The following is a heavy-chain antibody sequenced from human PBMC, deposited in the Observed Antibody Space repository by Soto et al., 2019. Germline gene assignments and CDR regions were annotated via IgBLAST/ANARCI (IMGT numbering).Heavy chain of an antibody. CDR2: IYPGDSDT. J-gene: IGHJ4*02. Sequence: EVQLVQSGAEVKKPGESLKISCKVSGYSFTSYWIGWVRQMPGKGLEWMGIIYPGDSDTRYSPSFQGQVTISADQSISTAYLQWSSLKASDTAIYYCARPLGNVTSWYYFDYWGQGNLVTVSS. CDR1: GYSFTSYW. CDR3: ARPLGNVTSWYYFDY. V-gene: IGHV5-51*01. D-gene: IGHD2-2*01.